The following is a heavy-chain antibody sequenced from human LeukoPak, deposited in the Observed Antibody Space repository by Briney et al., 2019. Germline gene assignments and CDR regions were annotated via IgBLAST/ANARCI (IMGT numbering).Heavy chain of an antibody. CDR2: ISSSGRTI. V-gene: IGHV3-11*01. CDR3: ARDRSGSYSPDAFDI. Sequence: GGSLRLSCAASGFTFSDYYMSWIRQAPGKGLEWVSYISSSGRTIYYADSVKGRFTISRDNAKNSLYLQMNSLRAEDTAFYYCARDRSGSYSPDAFDIWGQGTMVTVSS. D-gene: IGHD1-26*01. CDR1: GFTFSDYY. J-gene: IGHJ3*02.